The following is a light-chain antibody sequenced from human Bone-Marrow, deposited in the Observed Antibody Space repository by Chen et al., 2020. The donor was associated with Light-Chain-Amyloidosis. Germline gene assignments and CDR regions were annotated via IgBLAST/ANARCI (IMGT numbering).Light chain of an antibody. J-gene: IGKJ4*01. CDR3: KQYGTSPLT. V-gene: IGKV3-20*01. CDR1: QTISSNY. CDR2: GSS. Sequence: ELVLPQSPGTLSLSPGEGANLSCRASQTISSNYLTWYQQKFGQAPRLLIYGSSSRATGIPDRFTGSGSGTDFTLTINRLEPEDFAMYYCKQYGTSPLTFGGGTKVEIK.